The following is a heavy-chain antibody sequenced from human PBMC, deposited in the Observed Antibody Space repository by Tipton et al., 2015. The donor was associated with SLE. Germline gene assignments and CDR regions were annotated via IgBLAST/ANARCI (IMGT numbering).Heavy chain of an antibody. Sequence: TLSLTCTVSGGSISNSTYYWGWIRQPPGKGLEWVGSVFYSGTTYYNPSLESRVTISVDTSKNQFSLKLRSVTAADTAVYYCARDLGLYCSRTSCYGDNYFRHWGQGSLVTVSS. CDR1: GGSISNSTYY. CDR3: ARDLGLYCSRTSCYGDNYFRH. J-gene: IGHJ4*02. V-gene: IGHV4-39*07. D-gene: IGHD2-2*01. CDR2: VFYSGTT.